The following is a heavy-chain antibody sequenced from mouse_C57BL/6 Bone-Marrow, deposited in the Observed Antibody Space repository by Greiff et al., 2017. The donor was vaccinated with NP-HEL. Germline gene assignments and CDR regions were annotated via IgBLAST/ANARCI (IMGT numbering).Heavy chain of an antibody. D-gene: IGHD2-1*01. V-gene: IGHV2-2*01. CDR2: IWSGGST. Sequence: QVQLKQSGPGLVQPSQSLSIPCTVSGFSFTSYGVHWVRPSPGKGLEWLGVIWSGGSTDYNAAFISRLSISKDNSKSQVFFKMNSLQADDTAIYYCARKKGNYVAMDYWGQGTSVTVSS. CDR1: GFSFTSYG. J-gene: IGHJ4*01. CDR3: ARKKGNYVAMDY.